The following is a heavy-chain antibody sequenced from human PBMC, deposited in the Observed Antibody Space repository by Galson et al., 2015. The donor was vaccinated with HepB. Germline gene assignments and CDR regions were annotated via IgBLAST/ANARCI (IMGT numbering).Heavy chain of an antibody. CDR2: IHPCDSET. D-gene: IGHD1-7*01. V-gene: IGHV5-51*06. CDR1: GYIFYNYW. CDR3: ASQLSAGWNYFFDY. J-gene: IGHJ4*02. Sequence: SGAEVNKPGDSLKISCKGSGYIFYNYWIGWVRQMPGKGLEWMGIIHPCDSETRYSPSFQVHGTISADKDTSTAYLQWNSLKASDTAMYYCASQLSAGWNYFFDYWGRGTLVTVSS.